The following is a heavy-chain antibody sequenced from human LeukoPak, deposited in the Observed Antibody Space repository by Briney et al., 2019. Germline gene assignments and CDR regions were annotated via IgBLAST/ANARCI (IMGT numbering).Heavy chain of an antibody. Sequence: GGSLRLSCAASGFSLSSYGMTWVRQAPGKGLEWVSPLSDRGGGTYYADSVKGRITISRDNSRSTLYLQMHSLRVEDTAVYYCAKDRPYITSWYGCSTPWGQGTLVTVSS. V-gene: IGHV3-23*01. D-gene: IGHD3-10*01. CDR2: LSDRGGGT. CDR3: AKDRPYITSWYGCSTP. CDR1: GFSLSSYG. J-gene: IGHJ5*02.